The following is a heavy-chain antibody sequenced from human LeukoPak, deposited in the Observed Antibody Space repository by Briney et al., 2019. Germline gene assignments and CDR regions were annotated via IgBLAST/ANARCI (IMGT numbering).Heavy chain of an antibody. CDR3: ASSPPVRVYSSSWYDY. CDR2: INGDGRNI. CDR1: GFTFSSYW. V-gene: IGHV3-74*01. Sequence: GGSLRLSCVASGFTFSSYWMHWVRQDPRKGLVWVSRINGDGRNINYADSVRGRFTISRDNAKNTLYLQMNSLRAEDTAVYYCASSPPVRVYSSSWYDYWGQGTLVTVSS. D-gene: IGHD6-13*01. J-gene: IGHJ4*02.